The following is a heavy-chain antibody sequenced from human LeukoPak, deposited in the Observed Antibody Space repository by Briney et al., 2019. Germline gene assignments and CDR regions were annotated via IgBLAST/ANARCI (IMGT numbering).Heavy chain of an antibody. CDR1: GFTFSTYW. Sequence: GGSLRLSCAASGFTFSTYWMTWVRQAPGKGLEWVANIKQDGSDKYYVDSVKGRFTISRDNAKNSLYLQMNSLRAEDTAVYYCVRFRYSSSAFDYWGQGTLVTVSS. D-gene: IGHD6-6*01. J-gene: IGHJ4*02. CDR3: VRFRYSSSAFDY. CDR2: IKQDGSDK. V-gene: IGHV3-7*01.